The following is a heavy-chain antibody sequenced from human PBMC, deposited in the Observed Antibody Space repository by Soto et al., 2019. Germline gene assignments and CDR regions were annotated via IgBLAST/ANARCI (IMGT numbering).Heavy chain of an antibody. CDR2: INSDGSST. V-gene: IGHV3-74*01. J-gene: IGHJ4*02. CDR1: GFTFSSYW. D-gene: IGHD6-13*01. Sequence: PGGSLRLSCAASGFTFSSYWMHWVRQAPGKGLVWVSRINSDGSSTSYADSVKGRFTISRDNAKNTLYLQMNSLRAEDTAVYYCAVQRYSSSWYVLRYWGQGTLVTVSS. CDR3: AVQRYSSSWYVLRY.